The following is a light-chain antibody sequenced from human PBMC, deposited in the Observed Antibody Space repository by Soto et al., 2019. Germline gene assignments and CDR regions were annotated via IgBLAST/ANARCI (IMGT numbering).Light chain of an antibody. V-gene: IGKV1-5*01. CDR2: DAS. Sequence: DIQMTQSPSTLSASVGDRVTLTCRASRSITNWLAWFQQKPGKAPKLLIYDASNLESGVPSRFSGSGSGTEFTLSISSLQPDHFGTYYCQQYSTDPFTFGPGTIVDLK. J-gene: IGKJ3*01. CDR3: QQYSTDPFT. CDR1: RSITNW.